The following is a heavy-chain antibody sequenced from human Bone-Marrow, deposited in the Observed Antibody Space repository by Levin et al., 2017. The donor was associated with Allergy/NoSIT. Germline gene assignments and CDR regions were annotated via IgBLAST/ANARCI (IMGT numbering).Heavy chain of an antibody. CDR1: GFTFKSYG. CDR2: ISHDGSST. J-gene: IGHJ4*02. Sequence: GGSLRLSCAASGFTFKSYGMHWVRQAPGGGLEWVAVISHDGSSTDYPDSVKGRFIISRDNSKNKLYLQMNSLTSGDTATYYCAKDVGAQDYFDHWGQGTRVIVSA. D-gene: IGHD1-26*01. CDR3: AKDVGAQDYFDH. V-gene: IGHV3-30*18.